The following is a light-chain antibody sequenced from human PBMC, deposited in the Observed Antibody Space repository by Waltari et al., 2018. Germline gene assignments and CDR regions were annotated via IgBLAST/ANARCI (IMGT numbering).Light chain of an antibody. CDR1: SSDFEKHY. J-gene: IGLJ2*01. V-gene: IGLV1-51*01. CDR2: DNI. CDR3: ETCDTSLNICV. Sequence: QSVLTQPPSVSAAPGQKVTISCSGSSSDFEKHYVSWYQHLPGTAPKLVIYDNINRPSGIPDRFSGSKSGTSATLGITGLQTGDEADYYCETCDTSLNICVFGGGTKLTVL.